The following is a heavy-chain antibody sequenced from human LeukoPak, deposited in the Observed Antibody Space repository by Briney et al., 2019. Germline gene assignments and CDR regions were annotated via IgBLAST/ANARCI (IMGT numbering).Heavy chain of an antibody. J-gene: IGHJ4*02. CDR2: VSPAYGRT. Sequence: GSLRLSCSASGFSFNNYAMSWIRQAPGKGLTWVSLVSPAYGRTYYADSVKGRFTISRDNSKNTLYLQMNSLRAEDTAVYYCAKGSSWYLYFDYWGQGTLVTVSS. V-gene: IGHV3-23*01. D-gene: IGHD6-13*01. CDR1: GFSFNNYA. CDR3: AKGSSWYLYFDY.